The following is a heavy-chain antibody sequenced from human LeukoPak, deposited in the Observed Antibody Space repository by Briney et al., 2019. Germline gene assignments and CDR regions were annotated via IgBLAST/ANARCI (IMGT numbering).Heavy chain of an antibody. J-gene: IGHJ4*02. D-gene: IGHD2-21*02. CDR2: VNYNSANK. CDR3: TKRRPTGSVTVDEY. Sequence: GGSLRLSCTTSGFTFSSFTMSWVRQTPEKGLEWVATVNYNSANKWHADSVKGRFTISRDNSKNTLYLQMHSLRVDDTALYYCTKRRPTGSVTVDEYWGQGALVIVSS. V-gene: IGHV3-23*01. CDR1: GFTFSSFT.